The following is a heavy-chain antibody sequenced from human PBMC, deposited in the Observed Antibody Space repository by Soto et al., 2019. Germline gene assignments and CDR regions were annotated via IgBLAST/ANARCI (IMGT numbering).Heavy chain of an antibody. Sequence: SETRSLTCAVYGGSFSGHYWTWIRQPPGKGLEWIGEINHSVGTNSNPPLKSRLTISVDTSKNQFSLKLSSVTAADTAVYYCASGISMTTVVQTDAAGKYFCESWSHGTLVTVSA. CDR3: ASGISMTTVVQTDAAGKYFCES. D-gene: IGHD4-4*01. CDR1: GGSFSGHY. CDR2: INHSVGT. V-gene: IGHV4-34*01. J-gene: IGHJ5*01.